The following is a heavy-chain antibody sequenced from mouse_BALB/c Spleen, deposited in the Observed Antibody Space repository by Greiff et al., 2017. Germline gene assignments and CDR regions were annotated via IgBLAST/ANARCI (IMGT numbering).Heavy chain of an antibody. V-gene: IGHV1-7*01. D-gene: IGHD1-1*01. CDR1: GYTFTSYW. Sequence: VQLQQSGAELAKPGASVKMSCKASGYTFTSYWMHWVKQRPGQGLEWIGYINPSTGYTEYNQKFKDKATLTADKSSSTAYMQLSSLTSEDSAVYYCARSLITTVVGYYAMDYWGQGTSVTVSS. CDR2: INPSTGYT. CDR3: ARSLITTVVGYYAMDY. J-gene: IGHJ4*01.